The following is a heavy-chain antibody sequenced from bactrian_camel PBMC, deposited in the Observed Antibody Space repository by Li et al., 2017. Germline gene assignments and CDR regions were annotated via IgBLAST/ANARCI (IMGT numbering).Heavy chain of an antibody. CDR1: GFTYPFSAHY. Sequence: VQLVESGGGSVQAGGSLKLACVGTGFTYPFSAHYLGWYRQAPGQEREGVAGIEVGGRIKYADSVKGRFTISKDNNKNTVYLQMHNLEPEDTATYICASEGPGGSCFTHGYFGHGTQVTVS. CDR3: ASEGPGGSCFTHGY. J-gene: IGHJ6*01. D-gene: IGHD6*01. CDR2: IEVGGRI. V-gene: IGHV3S53*01.